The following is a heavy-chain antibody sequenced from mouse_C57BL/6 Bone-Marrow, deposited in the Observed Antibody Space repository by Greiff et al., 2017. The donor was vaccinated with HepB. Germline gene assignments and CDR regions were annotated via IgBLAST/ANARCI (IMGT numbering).Heavy chain of an antibody. CDR3: ATLKTGYGNFFFDY. V-gene: IGHV1-19*01. CDR2: INPYNGGT. J-gene: IGHJ2*01. CDR1: GYTFTDYY. Sequence: VQLQQSGPVLVKPGASVKMSCKASGYTFTDYYMNWVKQSHGKSLEWIGVINPYNGGTSYNQKFKGKATLTVDKSSSTAYMELNSLTSEDSAVYYCATLKTGYGNFFFDYWGQGTTLTVSS. D-gene: IGHD2-10*02.